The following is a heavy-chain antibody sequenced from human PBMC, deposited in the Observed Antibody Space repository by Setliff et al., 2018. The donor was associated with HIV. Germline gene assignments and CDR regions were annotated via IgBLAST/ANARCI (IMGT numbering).Heavy chain of an antibody. J-gene: IGHJ5*02. V-gene: IGHV4-39*07. CDR1: GDSINSGSYY. CDR2: IYNGGAS. D-gene: IGHD3-3*01. CDR3: AREAPSEPTRYYNFWSGYPDWFDP. Sequence: TLSLTCIVSGDSINSGSYYWGWIRQPPGKGLEWIGTIYNGGASHYNPSLKSRVIIFLDTSKNQFSLELTSVTAADTAVYYCAREAPSEPTRYYNFWSGYPDWFDPWGQGTLVTVSS.